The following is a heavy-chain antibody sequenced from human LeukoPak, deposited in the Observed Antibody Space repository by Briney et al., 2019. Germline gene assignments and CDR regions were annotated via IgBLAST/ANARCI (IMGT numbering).Heavy chain of an antibody. D-gene: IGHD3-3*01. CDR3: ARRLRFSNWFDP. V-gene: IGHV4-34*01. CDR1: GSSLNGHY. J-gene: IGHJ5*02. Sequence: PSETLSLTCAVYGSSLNGHYWSWIRQTPGEGLEWIGEGSDRGGTKFNPSLKSRVSILADTSKNQFSLKLSSVTAADTAVYYCARRLRFSNWFDPWGQGTLVTVSS. CDR2: GSDRGGT.